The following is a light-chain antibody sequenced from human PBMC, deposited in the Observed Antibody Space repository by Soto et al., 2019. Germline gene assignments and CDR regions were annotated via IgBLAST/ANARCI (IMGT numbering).Light chain of an antibody. CDR3: QQYNTYPLT. CDR2: DAS. CDR1: QNIDSW. Sequence: DIQMAQSPSTLSASVGERVTNTCRASQNIDSWLAWYQHKPGKAAKVLIYDASSLEPGVPSRFSGSGSGTDFSLTISSLRPDDFATYYCQQYNTYPLTFGQGTKVEIK. V-gene: IGKV1-5*01. J-gene: IGKJ1*01.